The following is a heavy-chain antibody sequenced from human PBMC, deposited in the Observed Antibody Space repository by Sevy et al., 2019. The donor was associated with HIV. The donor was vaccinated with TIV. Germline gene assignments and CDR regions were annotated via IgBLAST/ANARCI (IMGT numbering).Heavy chain of an antibody. CDR1: GFTFSTYG. V-gene: IGHV3-33*01. D-gene: IGHD4-17*01. CDR2: IWFDVSNT. Sequence: GGSLRLSCAASGFTFSTYGMHWVRQAPGKGLEWVAVIWFDVSNTYYADSVKGRFTISIDIAKNTLHLQMNSLRAEDTAVYYCARDLEFYDYGDYGPAFMPDYWGQGTLVTVSS. J-gene: IGHJ4*02. CDR3: ARDLEFYDYGDYGPAFMPDY.